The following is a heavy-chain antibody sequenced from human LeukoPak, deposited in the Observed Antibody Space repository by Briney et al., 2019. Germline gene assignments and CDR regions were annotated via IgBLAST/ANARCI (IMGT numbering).Heavy chain of an antibody. V-gene: IGHV1-69*04. CDR3: ARGGYCSGGSCSPNYYYYYGMDV. Sequence: AASVKVSCKASGGTFSSYAISWVRQAPGQGLEWMGRIIPILGIANYVQKFQGRVTITADKSTSTAYMELSSLRSEDTAVYYCARGGYCSGGSCSPNYYYYYGMDVWGQGTTVTVSS. CDR1: GGTFSSYA. D-gene: IGHD2-15*01. CDR2: IIPILGIA. J-gene: IGHJ6*02.